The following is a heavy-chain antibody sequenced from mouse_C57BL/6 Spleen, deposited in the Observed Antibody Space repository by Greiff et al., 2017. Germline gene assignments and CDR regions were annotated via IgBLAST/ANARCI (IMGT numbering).Heavy chain of an antibody. CDR1: GFNIKDYY. CDR3: TTHGNLLAY. V-gene: IGHV14-1*01. J-gene: IGHJ3*01. CDR2: IDPEDGDT. Sequence: VQLQQSGAELVRPGASVKLSCTASGFNIKDYYMHWVKQRPEQGLEWIGRIDPEDGDTEYAPKFQGKATMTADTTSNTAYLQLSRLTSEDTAVYYCTTHGNLLAYWGQGTLVTVSA. D-gene: IGHD2-1*01.